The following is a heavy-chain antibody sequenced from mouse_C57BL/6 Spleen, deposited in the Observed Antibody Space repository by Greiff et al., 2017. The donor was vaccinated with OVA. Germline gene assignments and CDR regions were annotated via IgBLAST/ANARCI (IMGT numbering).Heavy chain of an antibody. CDR1: GYTFTSYW. D-gene: IGHD1-2*01. J-gene: IGHJ2*01. CDR3: ARRGRLGGYYFDY. V-gene: IGHV1-69*01. CDR2: IDPSDSYT. Sequence: QVQLQQPGAELVMPGASVKLSCKASGYTFTSYWMHWVKQRPGQGLEWIGEIDPSDSYTNYNQKFKGKSTLTVDKSSSTAYMQLSSLTSEDSAVYYCARRGRLGGYYFDYWGQGTTLTVSS.